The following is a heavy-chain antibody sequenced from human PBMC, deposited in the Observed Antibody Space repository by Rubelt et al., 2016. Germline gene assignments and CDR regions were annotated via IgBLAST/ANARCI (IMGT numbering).Heavy chain of an antibody. V-gene: IGHV1-18*01. CDR1: GYNFTSYG. J-gene: IGHJ4*02. CDR3: ARCRRAVGAVAGTWDY. CDR2: IRAYHGNT. D-gene: IGHD6-19*01. Sequence: QVQLVQSGAEVKKPGASVKVYCTASGYNFTSYGISGVRPAPGKGLEGMGWIRAYHGNTNYAQQRQGRVAMTTDISTSTACMGVRSLRSDDTAVYYCARCRRAVGAVAGTWDYLGQGTLVTVSS.